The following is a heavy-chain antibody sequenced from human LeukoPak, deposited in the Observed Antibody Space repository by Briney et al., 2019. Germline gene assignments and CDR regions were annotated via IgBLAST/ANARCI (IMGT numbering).Heavy chain of an antibody. J-gene: IGHJ4*02. CDR1: GFTFSSSY. CDR3: AKELQRGRTFEY. D-gene: IGHD1-1*01. Sequence: GGSLRLSCAASGFTFSSSYMGWVRQAPGKGLEWVSEISGSGDVTYYPDSVKGRFTISRDNSKGTLYMQMNSLRVEDTAVYYYAKELQRGRTFEYWGQGTQVTVSS. V-gene: IGHV3-23*01. CDR2: ISGSGDVT.